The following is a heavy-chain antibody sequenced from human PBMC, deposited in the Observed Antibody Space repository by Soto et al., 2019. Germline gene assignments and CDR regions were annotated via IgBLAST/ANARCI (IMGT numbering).Heavy chain of an antibody. CDR2: INPSGGST. CDR3: ARVMRDCSSTSCYGRYFDY. D-gene: IGHD2-2*01. CDR1: GYTFTSYY. V-gene: IGHV1-46*01. J-gene: IGHJ4*02. Sequence: ASVKVSCKASGYTFTSYYMHWVRQAPGQGLEWMGIINPSGGSTSYAQKFQGRVTMTRDTSTSTVYMELSSLRSEDTAVYYCARVMRDCSSTSCYGRYFDYWGQRTRDSVSS.